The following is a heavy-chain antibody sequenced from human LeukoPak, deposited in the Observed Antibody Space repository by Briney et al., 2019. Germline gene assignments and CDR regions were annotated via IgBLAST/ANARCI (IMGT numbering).Heavy chain of an antibody. CDR1: GYTFTGYY. V-gene: IGHV1-2*06. D-gene: IGHD6-13*01. CDR2: INPNSGGT. J-gene: IGHJ4*02. CDR3: ARYSSSWYYFDY. Sequence: ASVKVSCKASGYTFTGYYMHWVRQAPGQGLEWMGRINPNSGGTNYAQKFQGRVTMTRDTSISTAYMELRSLRSDDTAVYYCARYSSSWYYFDYWGQGTLVTVSS.